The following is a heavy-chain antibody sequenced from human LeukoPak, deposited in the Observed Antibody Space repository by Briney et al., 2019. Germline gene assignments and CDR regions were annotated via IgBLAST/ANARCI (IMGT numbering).Heavy chain of an antibody. CDR1: GYTFTSYY. Sequence: ASVKVSCKASGYTFTSYYMHWVRQAPGQGLEWMGIINPSGGSTSYAQKFQGRVTMTRDTSTSTVYMKLSSLRSEDTAVYYCASERLRFLEWSLTWFSKYNYYYYGMDVWGQGTTVTVSS. V-gene: IGHV1-46*01. D-gene: IGHD3-3*01. J-gene: IGHJ6*02. CDR3: ASERLRFLEWSLTWFSKYNYYYYGMDV. CDR2: INPSGGST.